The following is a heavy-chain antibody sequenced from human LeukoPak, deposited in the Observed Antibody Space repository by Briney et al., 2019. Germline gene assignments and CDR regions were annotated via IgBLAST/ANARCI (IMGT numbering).Heavy chain of an antibody. D-gene: IGHD6-13*01. V-gene: IGHV1-8*02. CDR3: ARGASSSWYAGYYYGMDV. J-gene: IGHJ6*02. CDR2: MNPNSGNT. CDR1: GGTFSSYA. Sequence: ASVKVSCKASGGTFSSYAISWVRQAPGQGLEWMGWMNPNSGNTGYAQKFQGRVTMTRNTSISTAYMELSSLRSEDTAVYYCARGASSSWYAGYYYGMDVWGQGTTVTVSS.